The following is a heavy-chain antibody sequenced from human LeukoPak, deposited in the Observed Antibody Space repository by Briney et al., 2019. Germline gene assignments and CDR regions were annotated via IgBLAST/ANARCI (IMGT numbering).Heavy chain of an antibody. V-gene: IGHV4-39*01. CDR1: GGSISSSDYY. J-gene: IGHJ4*02. CDR3: ASYMIRGPYQFVY. Sequence: PSETLSLACTVSGGSISSSDYYWAWIRQPPGKGLEWLGSIYYSGTTYYKPSLKSRVTISVDTSKNQFSLKLSSVTAADTAVYYCASYMIRGPYQFVYWGRGPLVSVSS. D-gene: IGHD3-10*01. CDR2: IYYSGTT.